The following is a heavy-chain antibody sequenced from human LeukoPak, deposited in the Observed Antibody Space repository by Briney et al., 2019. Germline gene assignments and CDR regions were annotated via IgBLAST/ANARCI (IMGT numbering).Heavy chain of an antibody. CDR3: ARDREFGEHYYYYYMDV. Sequence: GGSLRLTCAASGFTFSSYEMNWVRQAPGKGLEWLSYTSTSGSTIYYADSVKGRFTISRDNAKNSLYLQMNSLRAEDTAVYYCARDREFGEHYYYYYMDVWGKGTTVTVSS. J-gene: IGHJ6*03. V-gene: IGHV3-48*03. CDR2: TSTSGSTI. D-gene: IGHD3-3*01. CDR1: GFTFSSYE.